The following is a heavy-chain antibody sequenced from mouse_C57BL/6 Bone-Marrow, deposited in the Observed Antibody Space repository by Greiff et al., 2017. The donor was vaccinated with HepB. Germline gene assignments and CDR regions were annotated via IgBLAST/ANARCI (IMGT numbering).Heavy chain of an antibody. D-gene: IGHD2-5*01. CDR1: GYTFTSYW. V-gene: IGHV1-55*01. CDR2: IYPGSGST. J-gene: IGHJ4*01. Sequence: VKLQQPGAELVKPGASVKMSCKASGYTFTSYWITWVKQRPGQGLEWIGDIYPGSGSTNYNEKFKSKATLTVDTSSSTAYMQLSSLTSEDSAVYYCARLPSSYYSNYGAMDYWGQGTSVTVSS. CDR3: ARLPSSYYSNYGAMDY.